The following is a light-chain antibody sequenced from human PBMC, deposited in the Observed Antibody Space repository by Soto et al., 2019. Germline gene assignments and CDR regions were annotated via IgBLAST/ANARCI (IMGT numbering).Light chain of an antibody. V-gene: IGLV1-40*01. Sequence: QSVLTQPPSVSGAPGQRVTISCTGSSSNIGAGYDVHWYQQLPGTAPKLLIYGNSNRPSGVPDRFSGSKSGTSASLAITGLQAEDEADYYGQSYDSSLSDYVFGTGTKVTV. CDR3: QSYDSSLSDYV. J-gene: IGLJ1*01. CDR2: GNS. CDR1: SSNIGAGYD.